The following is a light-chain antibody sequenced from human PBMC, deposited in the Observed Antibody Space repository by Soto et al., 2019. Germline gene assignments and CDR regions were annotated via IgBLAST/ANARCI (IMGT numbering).Light chain of an antibody. CDR3: QQYYSYPVT. CDR2: AAS. J-gene: IGKJ1*01. CDR1: QGISSY. V-gene: IGKV1-8*01. Sequence: AIRMTQSPSSLSASTGDRVTITCRASQGISSYLAWYQQKPGKAPKLLIYAASTLQSGVPSRFSGSGSGTDFTLTISCLQSEDFATYCCQQYYSYPVTFGQGTKGDI.